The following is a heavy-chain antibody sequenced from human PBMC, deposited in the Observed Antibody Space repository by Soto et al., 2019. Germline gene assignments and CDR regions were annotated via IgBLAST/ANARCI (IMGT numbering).Heavy chain of an antibody. Sequence: PGGSLRLSCTASGIIFSAFAMSWVRQAPGKGLEWVSGITGSGGSTDYADSVKGRFTISRDNSNNTLFLQMNSLRAEDTAMYYCAMISVTRIRGEPPGYWGQGSLVTVSS. V-gene: IGHV3-23*01. CDR2: ITGSGGST. D-gene: IGHD3-10*01. CDR1: GIIFSAFA. CDR3: AMISVTRIRGEPPGY. J-gene: IGHJ4*02.